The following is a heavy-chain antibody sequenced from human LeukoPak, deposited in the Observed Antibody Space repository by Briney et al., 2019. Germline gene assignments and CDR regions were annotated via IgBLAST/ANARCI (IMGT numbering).Heavy chain of an antibody. CDR3: AKALYSTTYYYFDL. CDR1: GFTFRSHA. V-gene: IGHV3-23*01. CDR2: IYENGGTT. J-gene: IGHJ2*01. Sequence: GGSLRLSCVGSGFTFRSHAMSWVRQAPERGLEFVSGIYENGGTTYYADSVKGRFSISRDNSKNTLYLQMDSLRGEDTAVYYCAKALYSTTYYYFDLWGRGTLVTVSS. D-gene: IGHD2/OR15-2a*01.